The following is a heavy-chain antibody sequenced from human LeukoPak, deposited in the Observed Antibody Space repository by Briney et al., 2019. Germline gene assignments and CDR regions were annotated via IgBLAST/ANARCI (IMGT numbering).Heavy chain of an antibody. CDR3: ARLRNFGSGSRGWFDP. V-gene: IGHV4-59*08. J-gene: IGHJ5*02. CDR2: IYYSGST. D-gene: IGHD3-10*01. CDR1: GGSISSYY. Sequence: SETLSLTCTVSGGSISSYYWSWIRQPPGKGLEWIGYIYYSGSTNYNPSLKSRVTISVDTSKNQFSLKLSSVTAADTAVYYCARLRNFGSGSRGWFDPWGQGTLVTVSS.